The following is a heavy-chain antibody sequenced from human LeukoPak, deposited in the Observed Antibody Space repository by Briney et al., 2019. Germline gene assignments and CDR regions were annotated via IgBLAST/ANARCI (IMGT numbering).Heavy chain of an antibody. CDR2: INHSGST. CDR1: GGSFSGYY. V-gene: IGHV4-34*01. D-gene: IGHD2-2*01. CDR3: ARSRKDIVVVTAARDWFDP. J-gene: IGHJ5*02. Sequence: PSETLSLTCAVYGGSFSGYYWSWIRQPPGNGLEWIGEINHSGSTNYNPSLKSRVTISVDTSKNQFSLKLSSVTAADTAVYYCARSRKDIVVVTAARDWFDPWGQGTLVTVSS.